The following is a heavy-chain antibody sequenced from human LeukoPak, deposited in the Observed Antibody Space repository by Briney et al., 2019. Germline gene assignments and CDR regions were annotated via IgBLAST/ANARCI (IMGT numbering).Heavy chain of an antibody. CDR3: ARERRGWAAGSGPDGFDI. Sequence: GGSLRLSCAASGFTFSNYWMHWVRQVPGKGPVWVSRIDSDGSTTNYADSVKGRFAISRDNAKNTLFLQMNSLRAEDAAVYYCARERRGWAAGSGPDGFDIWGQGTMVTVS. V-gene: IGHV3-74*01. J-gene: IGHJ3*02. CDR1: GFTFSNYW. CDR2: IDSDGSTT. D-gene: IGHD3-10*01.